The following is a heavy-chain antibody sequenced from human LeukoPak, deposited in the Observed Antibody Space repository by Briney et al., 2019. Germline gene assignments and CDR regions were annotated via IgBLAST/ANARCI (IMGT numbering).Heavy chain of an antibody. CDR2: IHPNSGGT. V-gene: IGHV1-2*02. Sequence: ASVKVSCKASGYTFTGYFMHWVRQAPGQGLEWMGWIHPNSGGTNYAQKFQGRVTMTRDTSISTAYMELSTLGSDDSAVDYCGRYGQNLYLDLWGRGTLGTVSS. CDR1: GYTFTGYF. D-gene: IGHD4-17*01. CDR3: GRYGQNLYLDL. J-gene: IGHJ2*01.